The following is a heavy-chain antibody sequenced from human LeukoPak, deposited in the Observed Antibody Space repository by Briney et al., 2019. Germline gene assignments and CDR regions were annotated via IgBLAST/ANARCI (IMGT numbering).Heavy chain of an antibody. CDR2: INPSGGAP. V-gene: IGHV1-46*01. Sequence: ASVKVSCKTSGYTFTRYYMHWVRQAPGQGLEWMGMINPSGGAPSYAQKFQDRVTMTRDTSTSTVYMEVSSLRAEDTALYYCAKDMGDTAWYYFDYWGQGTLVTVSS. CDR1: GYTFTRYY. J-gene: IGHJ4*02. CDR3: AKDMGDTAWYYFDY. D-gene: IGHD5-18*01.